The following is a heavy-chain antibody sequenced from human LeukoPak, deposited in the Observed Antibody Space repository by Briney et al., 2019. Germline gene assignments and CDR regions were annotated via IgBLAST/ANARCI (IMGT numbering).Heavy chain of an antibody. D-gene: IGHD6-19*01. CDR1: GFTISSHG. Sequence: GTSLRLSCAVSGFTISSHGMHWVRQAPGKGPEWVAMIAYHGNTEYCGDSVKGRFTISRDNSKNTLYLQMDSLRAEDTAVYHCAKDWGSGGWYNYFDPWGQGTLVTVSS. J-gene: IGHJ5*02. V-gene: IGHV3-30*18. CDR3: AKDWGSGGWYNYFDP. CDR2: IAYHGNTE.